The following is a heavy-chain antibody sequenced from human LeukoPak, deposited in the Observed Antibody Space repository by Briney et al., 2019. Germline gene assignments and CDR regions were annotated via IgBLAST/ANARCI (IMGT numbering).Heavy chain of an antibody. CDR2: IYYSGST. CDR3: ARLDSRDLTRFNY. CDR1: GGSISSSSYY. J-gene: IGHJ4*02. D-gene: IGHD2-21*01. V-gene: IGHV4-39*01. Sequence: SETLSLTCTVSGGSISSSSYYWGWIRQPPGKGLEWIGSIYYSGSTYYNPSLKSRVTISVDTSKNQFSLKLSFVTAADTAVYYCARLDSRDLTRFNYWGQGTLVTVSS.